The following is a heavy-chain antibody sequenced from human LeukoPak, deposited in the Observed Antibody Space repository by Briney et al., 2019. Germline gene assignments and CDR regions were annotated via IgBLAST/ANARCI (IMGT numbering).Heavy chain of an antibody. Sequence: SETLSLTCTVSGGSISSGDYYWSWIRQPPGKGLEWIGYIYYSGSTNYNPSLKSRVTISVDTSKNQFSLKLSSVTAADTAVYYCARDNWNYGSSMDVWGQGTTVTVSS. CDR1: GGSISSGDYY. CDR2: IYYSGST. D-gene: IGHD1-7*01. J-gene: IGHJ6*02. V-gene: IGHV4-61*08. CDR3: ARDNWNYGSSMDV.